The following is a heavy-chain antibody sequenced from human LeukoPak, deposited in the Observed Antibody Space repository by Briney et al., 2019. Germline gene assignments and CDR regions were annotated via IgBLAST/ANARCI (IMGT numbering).Heavy chain of an antibody. D-gene: IGHD6-6*01. CDR1: GFTFSSYG. CDR2: ISYDGSNK. V-gene: IGHV3-30*03. J-gene: IGHJ5*02. Sequence: GGSLRLSCAASGFTFSSYGMHWVRQAPGKGLEWVAVISYDGSNKYYADSVKGRFTISRDNSKNTLYLQMNSLRAEDTAVYYCARVGSSSPDWFDPWGQGTLVAVSS. CDR3: ARVGSSSPDWFDP.